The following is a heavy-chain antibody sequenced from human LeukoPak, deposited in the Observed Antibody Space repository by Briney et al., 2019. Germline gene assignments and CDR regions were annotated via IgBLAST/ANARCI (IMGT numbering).Heavy chain of an antibody. CDR3: AKDRGGTGDFDY. Sequence: ASVKVSCKASGYPFISYVIHWVRQAPGQRLEWMGWINPDNGNAEYSQKFQGRITITRDPSATTAYMELSSLTSEDMAMYYRAKDRGGTGDFDYWGQGTLVTVSS. CDR1: GYPFISYV. J-gene: IGHJ4*02. CDR2: INPDNGNA. V-gene: IGHV1-3*01. D-gene: IGHD3-10*01.